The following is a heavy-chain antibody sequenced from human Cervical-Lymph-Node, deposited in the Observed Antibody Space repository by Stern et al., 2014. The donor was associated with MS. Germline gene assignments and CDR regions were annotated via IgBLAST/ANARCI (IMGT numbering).Heavy chain of an antibody. CDR3: AGSVPWTGQLLPDF. J-gene: IGHJ4*02. Sequence: QVQLVQSGAEVKKAGASVKVSCKASGYTFTSFGIHWVRQAPGQRPERMGWINADNGNTKYSQKVQDRVTITRDTSATTVYMQLTTLTSEDTAIYYCAGSVPWTGQLLPDFWGQGTLVTVSS. CDR1: GYTFTSFG. CDR2: INADNGNT. D-gene: IGHD3-10*01. V-gene: IGHV1-3*01.